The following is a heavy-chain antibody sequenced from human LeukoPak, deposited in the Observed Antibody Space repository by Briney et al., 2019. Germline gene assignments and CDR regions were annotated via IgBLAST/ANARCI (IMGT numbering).Heavy chain of an antibody. CDR2: MNPNSGGT. V-gene: IGHV1-2*02. Sequence: ASVKVSCKASGYTFTDYYIHCVQQAPGQGLEWMAWMNPNSGGTSSAQKFQGRVTMTRDTSISTAYMELSRLRFDDTAVYYWARNKEGKSLDYWGQGTLVTVSS. CDR3: ARNKEGKSLDY. CDR1: GYTFTDYY. J-gene: IGHJ4*02.